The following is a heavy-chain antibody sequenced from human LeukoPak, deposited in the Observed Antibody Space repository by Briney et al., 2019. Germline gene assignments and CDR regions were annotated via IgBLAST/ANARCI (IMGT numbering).Heavy chain of an antibody. CDR1: GFTSSSYA. J-gene: IGHJ4*02. D-gene: IGHD6-13*01. CDR2: VSGSGDRM. Sequence: GGSLRLSCAASGFTSSSYALNWVRQAPGKGLEWVATVSGSGDRMYHADSVKGRFTISRDNSKNTVYLQMNSLRAEDTALYYCAKAAAAPGFDFWGQGTLVTVSS. CDR3: AKAAAAPGFDF. V-gene: IGHV3-23*01.